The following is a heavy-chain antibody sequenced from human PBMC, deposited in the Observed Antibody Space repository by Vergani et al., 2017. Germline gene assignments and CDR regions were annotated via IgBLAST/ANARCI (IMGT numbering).Heavy chain of an antibody. V-gene: IGHV4-31*02. Sequence: VQLVQSGAEVKKPGESLKISCTGSGYSFTSYWIGWVRQMPGKGLEWIGYIYYSGSTYYNPSLKSRVTISVDTSKNQFSLKLSSVTTADTAVYYCARGPHYYYYYYMDVWGKGTTVTVSS. CDR3: ARGPHYYYYYYMDV. J-gene: IGHJ6*03. CDR2: IYYSGST. CDR1: GYSFTSY.